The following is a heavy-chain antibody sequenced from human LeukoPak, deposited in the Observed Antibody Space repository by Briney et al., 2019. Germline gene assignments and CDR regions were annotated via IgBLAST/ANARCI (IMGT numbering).Heavy chain of an antibody. CDR2: ICHSGST. Sequence: SETLSLTCAVSGYSISSGYYWGWIRQPPGKGLEWIGSICHSGSTYYNPSLKSRVTISVDTSKNQFSLKLSSVTAADTAVYYCARHGVPGIAVAGVHWFDPWGQGTLVTVSS. CDR3: ARHGVPGIAVAGVHWFDP. D-gene: IGHD6-19*01. CDR1: GYSISSGYY. J-gene: IGHJ5*02. V-gene: IGHV4-38-2*01.